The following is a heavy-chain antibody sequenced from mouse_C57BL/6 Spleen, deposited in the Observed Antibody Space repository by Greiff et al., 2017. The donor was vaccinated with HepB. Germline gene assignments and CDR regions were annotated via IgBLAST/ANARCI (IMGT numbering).Heavy chain of an antibody. Sequence: VQLQQSGPELVKPGASVNISCKASGYSFTDYNMNWAKQSNGKRLDWIGVINPNYGTTSYNQKFNSNATLTVVQSSIKAYMQLNSLTSEDSAVNYCVLPSVTRGYYYAMEYWGKGTSVMVSS. CDR1: GYSFTDYN. CDR2: INPNYGTT. D-gene: IGHD2-13*01. CDR3: VLPSVTRGYYYAMEY. V-gene: IGHV1-39*01. J-gene: IGHJ4*01.